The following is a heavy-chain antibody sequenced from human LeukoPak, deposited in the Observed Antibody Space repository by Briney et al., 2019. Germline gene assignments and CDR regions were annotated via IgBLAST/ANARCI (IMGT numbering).Heavy chain of an antibody. CDR1: GFTFDDYA. CDR3: AKADETYYYYGMDV. Sequence: PGGSLRLSCAASGFTFDDYAMHWVRQAPGKGLEWVSGISWNSGSIGYADPVKGRFTISRDNAKNSLYLQMNSLRAEDTALYYCAKADETYYYYGMDVWGQGTTVTVSS. J-gene: IGHJ6*02. V-gene: IGHV3-9*01. CDR2: ISWNSGSI.